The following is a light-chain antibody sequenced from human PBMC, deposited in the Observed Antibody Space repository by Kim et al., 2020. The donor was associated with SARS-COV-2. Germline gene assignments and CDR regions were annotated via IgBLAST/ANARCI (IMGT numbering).Light chain of an antibody. CDR1: VLAKKY. V-gene: IGLV3-27*01. J-gene: IGLJ2*01. CDR3: YSAADNNLRV. Sequence: VSPGQTARITCSGDVLAKKYARWYQQQPGQAHVLVIYKDSERPSGIPERFSGSSSGNTVTLTISGAQVEDEADYYCYSAADNNLRVFGGGTQLTVL. CDR2: KDS.